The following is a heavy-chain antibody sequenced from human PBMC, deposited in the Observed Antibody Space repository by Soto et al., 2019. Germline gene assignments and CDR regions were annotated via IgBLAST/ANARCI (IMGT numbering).Heavy chain of an antibody. CDR2: SSAYNGNT. Sequence: QVQLVQSGAEVKKPGASVKVSCKASGYTFTSYGITWVRQARGQGLEWMGWSSAYNGNTIYAQKLQGRVTMTTDTSTSTEHMELGSLRSDDPAVYSGGREHPSGDYGEGAFHIWGQGTMVTVSP. CDR1: GYTFTSYG. D-gene: IGHD4-17*01. CDR3: GREHPSGDYGEGAFHI. J-gene: IGHJ3*02. V-gene: IGHV1-18*01.